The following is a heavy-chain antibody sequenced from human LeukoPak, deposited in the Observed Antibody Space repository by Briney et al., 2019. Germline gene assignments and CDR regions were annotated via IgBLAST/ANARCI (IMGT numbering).Heavy chain of an antibody. D-gene: IGHD3-10*01. CDR3: ATFIIGPTIDY. Sequence: GGSLRLSCAASGFTFSSYEMNWVRQAPGKGLEWVSYISSSGSTIYYADSVKGRFTISRDNAKNSLYLQMNSLRAGDTAVYYCATFIIGPTIDYWGQGTLVTVSS. V-gene: IGHV3-48*03. CDR1: GFTFSSYE. J-gene: IGHJ4*02. CDR2: ISSSGSTI.